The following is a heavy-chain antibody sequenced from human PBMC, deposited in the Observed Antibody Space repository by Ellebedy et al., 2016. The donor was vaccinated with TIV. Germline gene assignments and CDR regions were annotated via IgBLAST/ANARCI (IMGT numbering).Heavy chain of an antibody. D-gene: IGHD6-6*01. CDR2: ISAYNGDI. CDR3: ARVSVDVVIGYHYFYMDI. J-gene: IGHJ6*03. V-gene: IGHV1-18*01. Sequence: ASVKVSCXASGYTFTSFGLSWVQQAPGQGLEWMGWISAYNGDINYAQNFQGRVAMTTDTATSTVYVDLRSLRSDDTAVYYCARVSVDVVIGYHYFYMDIWGKGTTVTVSS. CDR1: GYTFTSFG.